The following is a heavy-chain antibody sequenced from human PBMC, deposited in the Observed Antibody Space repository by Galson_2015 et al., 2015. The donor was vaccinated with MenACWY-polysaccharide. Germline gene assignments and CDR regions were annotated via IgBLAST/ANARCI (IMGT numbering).Heavy chain of an antibody. CDR2: VYWDDDK. CDR1: GLSLSTSGVG. D-gene: IGHD3-3*01. J-gene: IGHJ4*02. Sequence: ALVKPTQTRGRACTFSGLSLSTSGVGVGWIRQPPGKAPELFALVYWDDDKRYSPSLTNRVTVTKDTSKNQVVLSMTNMDPVDTATYFCAHRKLITVFGLVTDVGLYFDYWTPRTLDTASS. V-gene: IGHV2-5*02. CDR3: AHRKLITVFGLVTDVGLYFDY.